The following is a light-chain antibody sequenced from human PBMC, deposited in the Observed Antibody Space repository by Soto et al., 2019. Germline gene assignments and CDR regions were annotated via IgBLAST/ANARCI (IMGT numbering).Light chain of an antibody. CDR3: ATWDGSLPGEV. Sequence: QSVLTQPPSVSGAPGQRVTISCTGSYSNIGAGYEVHWYQQIPGTAPKLLISGHNNRPSGVPDRFSGSKSGTSGTLDITGLQTGDEADYYCATWDGSLPGEVFGGGTKLTVL. J-gene: IGLJ2*01. CDR2: GHN. CDR1: YSNIGAGYE. V-gene: IGLV1-40*01.